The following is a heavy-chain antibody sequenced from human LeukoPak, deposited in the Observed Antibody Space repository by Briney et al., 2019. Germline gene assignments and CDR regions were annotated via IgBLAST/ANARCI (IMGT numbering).Heavy chain of an antibody. J-gene: IGHJ4*02. D-gene: IGHD6-19*01. V-gene: IGHV3-23*01. CDR1: GFTFSNYA. CDR2: ISGSGGST. CDR3: AKGGSSGWYGYRIDY. Sequence: GRSLRLSCAASGFTFSNYAMHWVRQAPGKGLEWVSAISGSGGSTYYADSVKGRFTISRDNSKNTLYLQMNSLRAEDTAVYYCAKGGSSGWYGYRIDYWGQGTLVTVSS.